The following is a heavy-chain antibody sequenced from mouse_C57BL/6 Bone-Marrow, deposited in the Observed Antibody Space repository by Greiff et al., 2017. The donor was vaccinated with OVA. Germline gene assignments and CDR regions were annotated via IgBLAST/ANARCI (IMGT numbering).Heavy chain of an antibody. Sequence: EVQLQQSGGGLVKPGGSLKLSCAASGFTFSDYGMHWVRQAPEKGLEWVAYISSGSSTIYYADTVKGRFTISRDNAKNTLFLQMTSLRSEDTAMYYCAREDSSGHYAMDYWGQGTSVTVSS. CDR3: AREDSSGHYAMDY. D-gene: IGHD3-2*02. V-gene: IGHV5-17*01. CDR2: ISSGSSTI. CDR1: GFTFSDYG. J-gene: IGHJ4*01.